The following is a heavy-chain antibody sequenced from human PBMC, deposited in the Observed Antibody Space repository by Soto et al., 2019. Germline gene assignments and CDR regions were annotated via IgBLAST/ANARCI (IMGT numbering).Heavy chain of an antibody. Sequence: PGESLKISCKGSGYSFTSYWIGWVRQMPGKGLEWMGIIYPGDSDTRYSPSFQGQVTISADKSISTAYLQWSSLKASDTAMYYCARHYNCWSGYPPGMDVWGQGTTVTVSS. CDR2: IYPGDSDT. V-gene: IGHV5-51*01. CDR1: GYSFTSYW. J-gene: IGHJ6*02. CDR3: ARHYNCWSGYPPGMDV. D-gene: IGHD3-3*01.